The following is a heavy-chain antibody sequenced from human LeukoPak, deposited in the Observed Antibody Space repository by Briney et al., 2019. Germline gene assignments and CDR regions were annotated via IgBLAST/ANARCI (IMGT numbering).Heavy chain of an antibody. D-gene: IGHD6-13*01. Sequence: GGSLRLSCAVSGFTFSSYVMIWVRQVPGKGLEWVSLISGDGGSTYYADPVKGRFTISRDNSKNSLYLQMNSLRTEDTALYYCAKDASSSWYGYYYYMDVWGKGTTVTVSS. CDR2: ISGDGGST. CDR3: AKDASSSWYGYYYYMDV. J-gene: IGHJ6*03. V-gene: IGHV3-43*02. CDR1: GFTFSSYV.